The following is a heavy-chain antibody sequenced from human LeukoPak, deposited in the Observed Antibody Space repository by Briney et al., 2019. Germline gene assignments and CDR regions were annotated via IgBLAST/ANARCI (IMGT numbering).Heavy chain of an antibody. CDR3: VGAETSVGYFDY. V-gene: IGHV7-4-1*02. J-gene: IGHJ4*02. CDR2: VNTTTGNP. CDR1: GYSFTSQA. D-gene: IGHD4-23*01. Sequence: GASVKVSCTASGYSFTSQAINWVRQTPGQGLQWMGWVNTTTGNPTYAQGFTGRFVFSFDTSDSTAYLQISSLKAEDTAVYYCVGAETSVGYFDYWGQGTLVTVSS.